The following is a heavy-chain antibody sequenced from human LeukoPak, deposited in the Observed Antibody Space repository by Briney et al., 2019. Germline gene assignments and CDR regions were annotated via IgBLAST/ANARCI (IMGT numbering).Heavy chain of an antibody. Sequence: PSETLSLTCTVSGGSISSGDYYWSWIRQPPGKGLEWIGYIYYSGSTYYNPSLKSRVTISVDTSKNQFSLKLSSVTAADTAVYYCAREGSRAGTTSGFDYWGQGTLVTVSS. D-gene: IGHD1-7*01. CDR3: AREGSRAGTTSGFDY. CDR1: GGSISSGDYY. V-gene: IGHV4-30-4*01. J-gene: IGHJ4*02. CDR2: IYYSGST.